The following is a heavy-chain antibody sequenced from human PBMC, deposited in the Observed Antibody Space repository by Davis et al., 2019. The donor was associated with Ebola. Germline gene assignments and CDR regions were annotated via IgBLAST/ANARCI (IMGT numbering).Heavy chain of an antibody. D-gene: IGHD4-23*01. CDR3: AREGGYGGNSRSFDY. CDR2: ISAYNGNT. J-gene: IGHJ4*02. V-gene: IGHV1-18*01. Sequence: ASVKVSCKASGYTFTSYAISWVRQAPGQGLEWMGWISAYNGNTIYEQKLQGRVTMTTDTSTSTAYMELRSLRYDDTAVYYCAREGGYGGNSRSFDYWGQGTLVTVSS. CDR1: GYTFTSYA.